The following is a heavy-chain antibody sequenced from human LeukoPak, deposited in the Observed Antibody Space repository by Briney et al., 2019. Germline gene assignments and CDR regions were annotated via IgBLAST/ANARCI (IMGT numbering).Heavy chain of an antibody. CDR2: IIPILGIA. V-gene: IGHV1-69*04. J-gene: IGHJ4*02. CDR1: GGTFSIYA. Sequence: SVKVSCKASGGTFSIYAISWVRQAPGQGLEWMGRIIPILGIANYAQKFQGRVTITADKSTSTAYMELSSLRSEDTAVYYCAREDPVEMATTPFDYWGQGTLVTVSS. CDR3: AREDPVEMATTPFDY. D-gene: IGHD5-24*01.